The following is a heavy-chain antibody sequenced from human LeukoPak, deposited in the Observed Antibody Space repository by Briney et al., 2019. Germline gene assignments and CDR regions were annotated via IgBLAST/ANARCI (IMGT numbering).Heavy chain of an antibody. D-gene: IGHD6-19*01. CDR3: ARSGWYAPHDY. CDR1: GGSISSSSYY. V-gene: IGHV4-39*01. CDR2: IYYSWST. Sequence: SETLSLTCTVSGGSISSSSYYWAWIRQPPGQGLEWIGSIYYSWSTYYNPSLKRRVTISVDTYKNQFSLKLSSVTATDTAVYYCARSGWYAPHDYWGQGTLVTVSS. J-gene: IGHJ4*02.